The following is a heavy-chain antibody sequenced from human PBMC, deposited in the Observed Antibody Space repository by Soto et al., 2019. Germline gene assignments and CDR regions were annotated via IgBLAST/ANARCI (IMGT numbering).Heavy chain of an antibody. D-gene: IGHD3-3*01. CDR1: GFTFTNYA. J-gene: IGHJ5*02. CDR2: ISGSDGTT. V-gene: IGHV3-23*01. CDR3: ARWTVYSDFWSGYFDP. Sequence: GGSLRLSCAASGFTFTNYAMNWVRQAPGKGLEWVSLISGSDGTTYYADSVKGRFTISRDNSRNTLYLQMNSLRADDTGVYYCARWTVYSDFWSGYFDPWGQGALVTVSS.